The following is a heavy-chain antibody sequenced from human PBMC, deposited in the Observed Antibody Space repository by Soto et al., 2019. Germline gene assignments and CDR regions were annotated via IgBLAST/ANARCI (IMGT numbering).Heavy chain of an antibody. CDR1: GYSFTSYL. Sequence: PGESLKISFKGSGYSFTSYLICWVRQMPVKGLEWMGIIYPGDSDTRYSPSFQGQVTISADKSISTAYLQWSSLKDSDTAMYYCARNNEYKWFDPWGQGILVTVSS. J-gene: IGHJ5*02. V-gene: IGHV5-51*01. CDR2: IYPGDSDT. CDR3: ARNNEYKWFDP.